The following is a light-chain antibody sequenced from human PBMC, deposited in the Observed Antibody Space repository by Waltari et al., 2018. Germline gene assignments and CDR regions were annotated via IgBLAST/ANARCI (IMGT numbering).Light chain of an antibody. CDR2: DND. V-gene: IGLV1-51*01. CDR1: NPKLRSRY. Sequence: QSVLTQPPSVSAAPRQKVTLSCSGNNPKLRSRYCSWYQPLPGTPPKLLIDDNDKRPSGIPDRFSGSKSGTSATLGITGLQTGDEADYYCGTWDARLSSGVFGGGTKLTVL. J-gene: IGLJ3*02. CDR3: GTWDARLSSGV.